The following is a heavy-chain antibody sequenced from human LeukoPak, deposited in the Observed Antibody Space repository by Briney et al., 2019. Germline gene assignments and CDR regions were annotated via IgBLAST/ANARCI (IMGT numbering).Heavy chain of an antibody. J-gene: IGHJ4*02. CDR3: ARDRVSYGDYVFYFVY. V-gene: IGHV1-69*05. CDR2: IIPIFGTT. Sequence: ASVKVSCKASGCTFTSYAISWVRQAPGQGLEWMGGIIPIFGTTNYAQKFQGRVTITTDESTSTAYMELSSLRSEDTAVDYCARDRVSYGDYVFYFVYWGQGTLVTVSS. CDR1: GCTFTSYA. D-gene: IGHD4-17*01.